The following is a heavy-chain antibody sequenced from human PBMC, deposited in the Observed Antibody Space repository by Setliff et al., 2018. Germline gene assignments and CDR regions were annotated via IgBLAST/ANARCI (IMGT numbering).Heavy chain of an antibody. Sequence: GASVKVSCKASGYTFTGYYMHWVRQAPGQGLEWMGWINPNSGGTNYAQKFQGRVTMTRDTSISTAYMELSRLRSDDTAVYYCAREIRVVVPAAPRYYGTDVWGQGTTVTVSS. V-gene: IGHV1-2*02. CDR3: AREIRVVVPAAPRYYGTDV. CDR1: GYTFTGYY. J-gene: IGHJ6*02. CDR2: INPNSGGT. D-gene: IGHD2-2*01.